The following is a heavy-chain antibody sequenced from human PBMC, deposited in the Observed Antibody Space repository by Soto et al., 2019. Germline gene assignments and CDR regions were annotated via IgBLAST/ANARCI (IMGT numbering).Heavy chain of an antibody. Sequence: LRLSCAASGFTVSSNYMSWVRQAPGKGLEWVSVIYSGGSTYYADSVKGRFTISRDNSKNTLYLQMNSLRAEDTAVYYCARDYYDSSGYWALDYWGQGTLVTVSS. CDR2: IYSGGST. D-gene: IGHD3-22*01. J-gene: IGHJ4*02. CDR1: GFTVSSNY. V-gene: IGHV3-66*01. CDR3: ARDYYDSSGYWALDY.